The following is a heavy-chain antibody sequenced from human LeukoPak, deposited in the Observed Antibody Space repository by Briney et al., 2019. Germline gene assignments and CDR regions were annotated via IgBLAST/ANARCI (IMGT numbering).Heavy chain of an antibody. CDR2: ISWNSGDT. D-gene: IGHD3-16*01. CDR3: AKGGSAHYYYYYMDV. V-gene: IGHV3-9*01. Sequence: PGGSLRLSCAASGFTFDDYAMHWVRQAPGKGLEWVSGISWNSGDTGYTDSVKGRFTISRDNAKNSLYLQMNSLRAEDTALYHCAKGGSAHYYYYYMDVWGKGTTVTVSS. CDR1: GFTFDDYA. J-gene: IGHJ6*03.